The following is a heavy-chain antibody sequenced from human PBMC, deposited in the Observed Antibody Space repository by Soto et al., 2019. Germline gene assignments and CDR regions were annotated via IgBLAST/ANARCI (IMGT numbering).Heavy chain of an antibody. Sequence: GGSLRLSCAASGFTFSTYALSWVRQAPGKGLEWVSVISGSAAAIYYADSVKGRFTISRDNSKNTLYLQMNSLRAEDTAIYYCAKDSRRFDYWGQGTLVTVSS. V-gene: IGHV3-23*01. CDR1: GFTFSTYA. CDR2: ISGSAAAI. CDR3: AKDSRRFDY. D-gene: IGHD2-2*01. J-gene: IGHJ4*02.